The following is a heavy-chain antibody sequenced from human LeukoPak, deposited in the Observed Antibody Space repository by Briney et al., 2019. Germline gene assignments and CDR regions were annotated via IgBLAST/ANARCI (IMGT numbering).Heavy chain of an antibody. CDR2: ISGPGGTT. CDR1: GFTFSTHA. D-gene: IGHD4-23*01. J-gene: IGHJ6*03. CDR3: ARDPGVIPVHYMDV. V-gene: IGHV3-23*01. Sequence: GGSLRLSCVVSGFTFSTHAMTWVRQAPGKGLERVSDISGPGGTTYYAASVKGRFTIFRDNSKSTLFLQMKSLRAEDTDVYYCARDPGVIPVHYMDVWGKGTTVIVSS.